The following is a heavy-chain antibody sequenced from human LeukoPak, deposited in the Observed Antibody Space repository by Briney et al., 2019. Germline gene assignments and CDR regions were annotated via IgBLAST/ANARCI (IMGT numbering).Heavy chain of an antibody. CDR1: GYTFTGYY. D-gene: IGHD3-9*01. CDR3: ARESRYYDILTGYYDRHVFDY. Sequence: ASVKVSCKASGYTFTGYYMHWVRQAPGQGLEWMGWINPNSGGTNYAQKFQGRVTMTRDTSISTAYMELSRLRSDDTAVYYCARESRYYDILTGYYDRHVFDYWGQGTLVTVSS. J-gene: IGHJ4*02. V-gene: IGHV1-2*02. CDR2: INPNSGGT.